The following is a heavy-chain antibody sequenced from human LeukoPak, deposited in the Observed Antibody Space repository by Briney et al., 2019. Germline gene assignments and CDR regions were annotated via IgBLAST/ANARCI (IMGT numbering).Heavy chain of an antibody. J-gene: IGHJ5*02. CDR1: GFTFSSYA. CDR2: ISGSGEST. Sequence: HPGGSLRLSCAASGFTFSSYAMSWVRQAPGKGLEWVSRISGSGESTYYADSVKGRFTISRDNSKNTLYLQMSSLRAEDTAVYYSYGDPTLSFDPWGQGTLVTVSS. CDR3: YGDPTLSFDP. D-gene: IGHD4-17*01. V-gene: IGHV3-23*01.